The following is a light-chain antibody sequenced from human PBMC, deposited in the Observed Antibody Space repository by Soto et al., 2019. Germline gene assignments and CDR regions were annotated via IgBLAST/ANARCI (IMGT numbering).Light chain of an antibody. CDR1: QSVSSSY. Sequence: EIVLTQSPGTLSLSPGERATLSCRGSQSVSSSYLAWYQQKPGQAPRLLIHGASTRAPGIPARFSGSGSGTDFTLTISSLQSEDFAVYYCHQYDHWPQTFGQGTKVDIK. CDR2: GAS. CDR3: HQYDHWPQT. V-gene: IGKV3-15*01. J-gene: IGKJ1*01.